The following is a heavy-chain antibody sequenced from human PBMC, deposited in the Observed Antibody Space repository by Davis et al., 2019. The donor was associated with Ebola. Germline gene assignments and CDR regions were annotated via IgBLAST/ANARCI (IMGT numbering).Heavy chain of an antibody. V-gene: IGHV4-39*01. CDR1: AGSISSSSYY. CDR2: IYYSGST. Sequence: SQTLSLTCTLSAGSISSSSYYWGWIRQPPGKGLEWIGSIYYSGSTYYNPSLKSRVTISVDTSKNQFSLKLSSVTAADTAVYYCVGSPYYYYGMDVWGQGTTVTVSS. D-gene: IGHD1-26*01. J-gene: IGHJ6*02. CDR3: VGSPYYYYGMDV.